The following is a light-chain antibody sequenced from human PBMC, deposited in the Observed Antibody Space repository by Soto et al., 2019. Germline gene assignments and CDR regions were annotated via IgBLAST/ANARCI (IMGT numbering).Light chain of an antibody. J-gene: IGLJ1*01. V-gene: IGLV2-14*01. Sequence: QSALTLPASVSGSPGQSITISCTGTSSDVGAYDYVSWYQHPPGKAPKHIIYEVSNRPSGVSNRFSGSKSGNTASLTISGIQAEDEADYYCSSYASINLLYVSGTGTKVTVL. CDR2: EVS. CDR1: SSDVGAYDY. CDR3: SSYASINLLYV.